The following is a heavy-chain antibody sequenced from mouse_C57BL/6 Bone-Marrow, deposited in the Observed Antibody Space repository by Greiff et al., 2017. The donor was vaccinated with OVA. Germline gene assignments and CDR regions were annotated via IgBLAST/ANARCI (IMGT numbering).Heavy chain of an antibody. CDR3: ARRKGYYCFYY. V-gene: IGHV1-54*01. Sequence: QVQLQQSGAELVRPGTSVKVSCKASGYAFTNYLIEWVKQRPGQGLEWIGVINPGSGGTNYNEKFKGKATLTADKSSSTAYMQLSSLTSEDSAVYFCARRKGYYCFYYWGQGTTLTVSS. CDR1: GYAFTNYL. J-gene: IGHJ2*01. CDR2: INPGSGGT. D-gene: IGHD2-3*01.